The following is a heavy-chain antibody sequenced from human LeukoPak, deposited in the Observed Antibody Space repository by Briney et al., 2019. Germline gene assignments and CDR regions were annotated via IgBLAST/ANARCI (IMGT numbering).Heavy chain of an antibody. CDR2: IKSKPEGGTT. V-gene: IGHV3-15*01. CDR1: GFSFNNAW. D-gene: IGHD2-21*02. J-gene: IGHJ1*01. Sequence: PGGSQRLSGVGSGFSFNNAWTSWVRQAPGKGLEWVGRIKSKPEGGTTEFAAPVKGRFSISRDDSENTVYLQMNSLQVEDSGVYYSTTDAAPYCGGDCYAIVHWGQGALVAVSS. CDR3: TTDAAPYCGGDCYAIVH.